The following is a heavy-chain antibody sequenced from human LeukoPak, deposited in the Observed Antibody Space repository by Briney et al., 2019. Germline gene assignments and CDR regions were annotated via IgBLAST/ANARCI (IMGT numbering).Heavy chain of an antibody. CDR3: AKGLSGWSPFDP. D-gene: IGHD6-19*01. CDR1: GFTLSSYA. CDR2: ISGSGGST. V-gene: IGHV3-23*01. Sequence: QPGVSLRLSCAASGFTLSSYAMSWVRQAQGKGLEWVSAISGSGGSTYYADSVKGRFTISRDNSKNTLYLQMNSLRAEDTAVYYCAKGLSGWSPFDPWGQGTLVTVSS. J-gene: IGHJ5*02.